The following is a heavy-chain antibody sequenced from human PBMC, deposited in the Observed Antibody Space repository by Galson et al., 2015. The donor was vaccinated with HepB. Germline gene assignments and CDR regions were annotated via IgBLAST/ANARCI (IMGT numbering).Heavy chain of an antibody. CDR2: ISAYNGYT. J-gene: IGHJ6*02. V-gene: IGHV1-18*04. D-gene: IGHD5-12*01. Sequence: SVKVSCKASGCTFTSYGISWVRQAPGQGLEWMGCISAYNGYTKYAQKLQGRVTMTTDTSTSTAYMELRSLRSDDTAVYYCARNGYSGYDSDYYYYYGMDVWGQGTTVTVSS. CDR3: ARNGYSGYDSDYYYYYGMDV. CDR1: GCTFTSYG.